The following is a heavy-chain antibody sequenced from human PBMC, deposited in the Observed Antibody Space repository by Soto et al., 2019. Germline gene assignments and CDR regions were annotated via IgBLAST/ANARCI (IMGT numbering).Heavy chain of an antibody. CDR3: ALVGAMGGVRDYYYGMDV. D-gene: IGHD1-26*01. Sequence: PSETLSLTCAVSGGSISSSSYYWGWIRQPPGKGPEWIGSIFYSGSTYYNPSLKSRVTISVDTSKNQFSLKLSSVTAADTAVYYCALVGAMGGVRDYYYGMDVWGQGTTVTVSS. V-gene: IGHV4-39*07. J-gene: IGHJ6*02. CDR1: GGSISSSSYY. CDR2: IFYSGST.